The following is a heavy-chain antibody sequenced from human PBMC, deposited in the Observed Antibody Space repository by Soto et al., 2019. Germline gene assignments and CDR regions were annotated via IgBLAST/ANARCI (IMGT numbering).Heavy chain of an antibody. V-gene: IGHV3-30-3*01. CDR3: ARDKRDLRFLEWSYYFDF. CDR1: GFTFSSYA. CDR2: ISYDGSNK. J-gene: IGHJ4*02. Sequence: QVQLVESGGGVVQPGRSLRLSCAASGFTFSSYAMHWVRQAPGKGLEWVAVISYDGSNKYYADSVKGRFTISRDNSTNTLYLQMNSVRAEDRAVYYCARDKRDLRFLEWSYYFDFWGQGTLVTVSS. D-gene: IGHD3-3*01.